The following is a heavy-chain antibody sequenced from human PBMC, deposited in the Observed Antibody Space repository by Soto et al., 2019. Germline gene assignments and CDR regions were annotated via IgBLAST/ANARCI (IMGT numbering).Heavy chain of an antibody. J-gene: IGHJ4*02. CDR1: GFTVSDS. V-gene: IGHV3-53*01. CDR3: ARDASGPFDY. CDR2: IHSDCST. Sequence: GGSLRLSCSVAGFTVSDSMSWVRQAPGKGLQGVSFIHSDCSTHYTDSVRGRFTISRDNSKKTLYLQMDRLRVDDTAVYFCARDASGPFDYWGQGTMVTVSS. D-gene: IGHD6-19*01.